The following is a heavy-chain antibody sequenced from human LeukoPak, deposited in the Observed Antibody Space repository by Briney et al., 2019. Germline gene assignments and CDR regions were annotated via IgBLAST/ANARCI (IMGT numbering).Heavy chain of an antibody. Sequence: AGGSLRLSCAASGFTFSSYAMSWVRQAPGKGLEWVSAISGSGGSTYYADSVKGRFTISRDNSKNTLYLQMNSLRAEDTAVYYCAKYLGRITMIVVVITSGMDVWGQGTTVTVSS. CDR1: GFTFSSYA. D-gene: IGHD3-22*01. CDR2: ISGSGGST. V-gene: IGHV3-23*01. J-gene: IGHJ6*02. CDR3: AKYLGRITMIVVVITSGMDV.